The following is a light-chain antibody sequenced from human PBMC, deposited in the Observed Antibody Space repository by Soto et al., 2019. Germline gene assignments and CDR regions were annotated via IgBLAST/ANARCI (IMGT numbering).Light chain of an antibody. Sequence: QSVLTQPASVSGSPGQSITISCTGTNSDVGSYNLVSWYQQHPGKAPKLMIYEGTKRPSGVSDRFSGSKSGNTASLTISGLQAEDEADYYCCSYAGSGTWVFGGGTKLTVL. CDR2: EGT. V-gene: IGLV2-23*01. CDR1: NSDVGSYNL. CDR3: CSYAGSGTWV. J-gene: IGLJ3*02.